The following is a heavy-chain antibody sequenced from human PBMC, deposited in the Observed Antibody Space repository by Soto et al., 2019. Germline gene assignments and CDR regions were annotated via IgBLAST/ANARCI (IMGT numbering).Heavy chain of an antibody. CDR2: ISSSSSYI. J-gene: IGHJ5*02. V-gene: IGHV3-21*01. D-gene: IGHD2-2*01. CDR3: AREAVVVPAAIVDWFDP. Sequence: PGGSLRLSCAASGFTFSSYSMNWVRQAPGKGLEWVPSISSSSSYIYYADSVKGRFTISRDNAKNSLYLQMNSLRAEDTAVYYCAREAVVVPAAIVDWFDPWGQGTLVTVSS. CDR1: GFTFSSYS.